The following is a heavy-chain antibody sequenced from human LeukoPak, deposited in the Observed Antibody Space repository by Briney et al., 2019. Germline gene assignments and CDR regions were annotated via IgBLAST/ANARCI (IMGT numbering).Heavy chain of an antibody. V-gene: IGHV3-48*01. CDR3: ARDANDYASPPDY. CDR2: NSSSGGSLK. Sequence: GGSLRLSCAASGFTFSTYSMNWVRQAPGKGLEWVSYNSSSGGSLKYYADSVTGRFTVSRDNAKNSLYLQMNSLRAEDTAVYYCARDANDYASPPDYWGQGTLVTVSS. D-gene: IGHD3-16*01. CDR1: GFTFSTYS. J-gene: IGHJ4*02.